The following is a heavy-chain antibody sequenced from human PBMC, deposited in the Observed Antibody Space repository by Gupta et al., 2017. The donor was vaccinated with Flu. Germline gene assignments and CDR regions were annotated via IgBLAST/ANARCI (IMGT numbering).Heavy chain of an antibody. V-gene: IGHV1-69*08. CDR1: GGTFDSFT. Sequence: QVQLVQSGAESKKPGSSVRVSCKASGGTFDSFTISWVRQAPGQGLEWMGKITPIVGVGTYAQKFQGRVTITADKSTGTAYMELSSLRSEDTALYYCARDPVGANLFDSWGQGTLVTVSS. D-gene: IGHD1-26*01. CDR3: ARDPVGANLFDS. J-gene: IGHJ4*02. CDR2: ITPIVGVG.